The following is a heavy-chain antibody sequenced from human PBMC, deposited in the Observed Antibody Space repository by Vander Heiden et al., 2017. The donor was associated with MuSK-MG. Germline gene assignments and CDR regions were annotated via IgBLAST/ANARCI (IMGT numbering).Heavy chain of an antibody. CDR3: ARHIPINVVARPLGAFDI. CDR2: IYHSGST. V-gene: IGHV4-38-2*01. J-gene: IGHJ3*02. CDR1: GYSISSGYY. Sequence: QVQLQESGPGLVKPSETLSLTCAVSGYSISSGYYWGWIRQPPGKGLEWIGSIYHSGSTYYNPSLKSRVTISVDTSKNQFSLKLSSVTAADTAVYYCARHIPINVVARPLGAFDIWGQGTMVTVSS. D-gene: IGHD2-15*01.